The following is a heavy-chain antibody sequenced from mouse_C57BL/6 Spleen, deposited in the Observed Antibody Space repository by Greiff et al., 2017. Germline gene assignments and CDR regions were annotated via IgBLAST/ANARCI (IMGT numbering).Heavy chain of an antibody. D-gene: IGHD2-1*01. V-gene: IGHV5-6*01. CDR3: AREEGKGARDY. CDR2: ISSGGSYT. J-gene: IGHJ4*01. CDR1: GFTFSSYG. Sequence: EVKLQESGGDLVKPGGSLKLSCAASGFTFSSYGMSWVRQTPDKRLEWVATISSGGSYTYYPDSVKGRFTISRDNAKNTLYLQMSSLKSEDTAMYYCAREEGKGARDYWGQGTSVTVSS.